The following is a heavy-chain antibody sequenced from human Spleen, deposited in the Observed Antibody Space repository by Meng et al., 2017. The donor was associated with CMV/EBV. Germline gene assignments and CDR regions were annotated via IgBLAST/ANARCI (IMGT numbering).Heavy chain of an antibody. J-gene: IGHJ4*02. CDR1: GFTFSNYW. CDR2: INSDGTGT. D-gene: IGHD3-3*01. CDR3: TGTNYDFRH. V-gene: IGHV3-74*01. Sequence: GESLKISCAASGFTFSNYWMHWVRQAPGKGLMWVSRINSDGTGTIYADSVKGRFTMSRDNAKNTLYLQMNSLRAEDTAIYYCTGTNYDFRHWVQGTLVTVSS.